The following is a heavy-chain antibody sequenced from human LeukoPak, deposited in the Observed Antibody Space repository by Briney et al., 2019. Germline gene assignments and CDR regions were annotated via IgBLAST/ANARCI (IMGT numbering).Heavy chain of an antibody. CDR2: ISSSSSYI. CDR3: ASYCSGGSCYSHYYYYMDV. J-gene: IGHJ6*03. CDR1: GFTFSSYS. D-gene: IGHD2-15*01. V-gene: IGHV3-21*01. Sequence: GGSLRLSCAASGFTFSSYSMNWVRQAPGKGLEWVSSISSSSSYIYYADSVKGRFTISRDNAENSLYLQMNSLRAEDTAVYYCASYCSGGSCYSHYYYYMDVWGKGTTVTVSS.